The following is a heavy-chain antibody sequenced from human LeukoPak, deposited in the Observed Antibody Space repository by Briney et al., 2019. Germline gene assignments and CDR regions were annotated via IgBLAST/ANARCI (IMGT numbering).Heavy chain of an antibody. CDR3: ATYRQVLLPFES. V-gene: IGHV3-23*01. D-gene: IGHD2-8*02. CDR1: GFTFSSYG. J-gene: IGHJ4*02. Sequence: GGTLRLSCAASGFTFSSYGMSWVRQAPGKGLEWVSGISGSGGSTYYADSVRGRFTISRDNFKSTLSLQMNSLRAEDTAIYYCATYRQVLLPFESWGQGTLVTVSS. CDR2: ISGSGGST.